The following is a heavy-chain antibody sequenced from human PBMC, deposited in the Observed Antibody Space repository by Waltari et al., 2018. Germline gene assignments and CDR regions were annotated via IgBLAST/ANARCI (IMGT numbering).Heavy chain of an antibody. V-gene: IGHV3-23*03. J-gene: IGHJ4*02. CDR1: GFTFSSYA. Sequence: EVQLLESGGGLVQPGGSLRLSCAASGFTFSSYAMSWVRQAPGKGLEWVSVIYSGGSSTYYADSVKGRFTISRDNSNNTLYLQMNSLRAEDTAVYYCAKGKWELLGPLGYWGQGTLVTVSS. CDR2: IYSGGSST. D-gene: IGHD1-26*01. CDR3: AKGKWELLGPLGY.